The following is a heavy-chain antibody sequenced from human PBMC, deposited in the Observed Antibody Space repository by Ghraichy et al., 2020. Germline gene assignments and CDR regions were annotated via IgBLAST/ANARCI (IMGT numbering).Heavy chain of an antibody. Sequence: GESLNISCVASGFTFDEYSMHWVRHVPGKGLEWVSSIKGDGSQTHYADSVKGRFTISRDNSRNSVFLQMKSLTTDDTGFYYCGKNVRTGVDFDPRGQGTLVTVSS. CDR2: IKGDGSQT. V-gene: IGHV3-43*01. CDR1: GFTFDEYS. CDR3: GKNVRTGVDFDP. D-gene: IGHD2-8*01. J-gene: IGHJ5*02.